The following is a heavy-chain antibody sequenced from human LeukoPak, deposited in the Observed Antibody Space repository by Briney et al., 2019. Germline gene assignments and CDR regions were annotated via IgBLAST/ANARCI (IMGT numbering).Heavy chain of an antibody. CDR2: ISYDGSDK. J-gene: IGHJ4*02. D-gene: IGHD3-10*01. V-gene: IGHV3-30*18. CDR1: GFTFSSYG. CDR3: AKIYGSGSLWYYFDY. Sequence: PGRSLRRSCAASGFTFSSYGMHWVRQAPGKGLEWVALISYDGSDKDYADSVKGRFTISRDNSKNTLYLQMNSLRAEDTAVYYCAKIYGSGSLWYYFDYWGQGTLVTVSS.